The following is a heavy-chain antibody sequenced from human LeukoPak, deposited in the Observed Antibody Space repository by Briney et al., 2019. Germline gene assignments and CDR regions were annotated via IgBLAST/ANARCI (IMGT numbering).Heavy chain of an antibody. J-gene: IGHJ3*02. CDR1: GYRFTSYW. D-gene: IGHD2-21*02. Sequence: GESLKISCKGSGYRFTSYWISWVRQMPGKGLEWMGRIDPSDSYTNYSPSFQGHVTISADKSISTAYLQWSSLKASDTAMYYCARRTLPPAYCGGDCFDAFDIWGQGTMVTVSS. CDR2: IDPSDSYT. V-gene: IGHV5-10-1*01. CDR3: ARRTLPPAYCGGDCFDAFDI.